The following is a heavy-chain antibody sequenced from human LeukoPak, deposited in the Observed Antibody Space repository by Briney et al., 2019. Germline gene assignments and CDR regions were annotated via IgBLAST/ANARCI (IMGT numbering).Heavy chain of an antibody. Sequence: SETLSLTCTVSGGSISSYYWSWLRQPPGKGLEGIGYIYYSGSTNYNPSLTSRVTISVDTSKNQFSLKLSSVTAADTAVYYCARKSSSWDNWFDPWGQGTLVTVSS. CDR2: IYYSGST. D-gene: IGHD6-13*01. V-gene: IGHV4-59*01. J-gene: IGHJ5*02. CDR3: ARKSSSWDNWFDP. CDR1: GGSISSYY.